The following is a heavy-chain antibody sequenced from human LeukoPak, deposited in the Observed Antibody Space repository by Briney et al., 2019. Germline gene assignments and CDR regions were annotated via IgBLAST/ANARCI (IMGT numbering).Heavy chain of an antibody. Sequence: SETLSLTRTVSGGSISSSSYYWAWIRQPPGKGPEWIGSIYYSGSTYYNPSLKSRVTISVDTSKNQFSLKLSSVTAADTAVYYCARQYYFDYWGQGTLVTVSS. CDR2: IYYSGST. CDR1: GGSISSSSYY. V-gene: IGHV4-39*01. CDR3: ARQYYFDY. J-gene: IGHJ4*02.